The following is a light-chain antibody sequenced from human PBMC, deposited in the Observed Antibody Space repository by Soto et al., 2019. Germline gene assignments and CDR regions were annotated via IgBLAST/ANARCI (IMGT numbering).Light chain of an antibody. CDR1: QSVSSTY. CDR3: QQLNTYPIT. CDR2: AAS. J-gene: IGKJ5*01. Sequence: GERATLSCRASQSVSSTYLAWYQQKAGKAPKLLIYAASTLQSGVPSRFSGSGSGTDFTLTISSLQSEDFATYYCQQLNTYPITFGQGTRLEIK. V-gene: IGKV1-9*01.